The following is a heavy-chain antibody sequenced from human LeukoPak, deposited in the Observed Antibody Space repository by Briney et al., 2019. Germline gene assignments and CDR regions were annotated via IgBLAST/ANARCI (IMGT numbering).Heavy chain of an antibody. D-gene: IGHD3-10*01. J-gene: IGHJ5*02. V-gene: IGHV1-2*02. Sequence: ASVKVSCKASGYAFTGYYMHWVRQAPGQGLEWMGWINPNSGGTNYAQKFQGRVTMTRDTSISTAYMELSRLRSDDTAVYYCAINPRSLLWFGESWGQGTLVTVSS. CDR2: INPNSGGT. CDR3: AINPRSLLWFGES. CDR1: GYAFTGYY.